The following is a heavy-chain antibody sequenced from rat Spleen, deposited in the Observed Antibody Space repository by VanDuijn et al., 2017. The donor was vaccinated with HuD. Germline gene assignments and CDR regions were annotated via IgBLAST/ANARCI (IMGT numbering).Heavy chain of an antibody. V-gene: IGHV5-31*01. CDR1: GFTFNNYW. CDR2: ITNTGGST. Sequence: EVQLVESGGGLVQPGRSLKLSCVASGFTFNNYWMTWIRQAPGKGLEWVASITNTGGSTYYPDSVKGRFTISRDNAKSTLYLQMNSLRSEDTATYYCTRDEEQLSGRIWFAYWGQGTLVTVSS. D-gene: IGHD1-2*01. CDR3: TRDEEQLSGRIWFAY. J-gene: IGHJ3*01.